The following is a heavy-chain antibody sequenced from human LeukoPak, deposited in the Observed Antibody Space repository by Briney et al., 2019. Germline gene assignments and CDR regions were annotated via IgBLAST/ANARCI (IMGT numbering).Heavy chain of an antibody. CDR2: ISYDGSNK. CDR3: ARDAIGYCSGGSCYTPFDY. J-gene: IGHJ4*02. V-gene: IGHV3-30*04. CDR1: GFTFSSYA. D-gene: IGHD2-15*01. Sequence: PGGSLRLSCAASGFTFSSYAMHWVRQAPGKGLEWVAVISYDGSNKYYADSVKGRFTISRDNSKNTLYLQMNSLRAEDTAVYYCARDAIGYCSGGSCYTPFDYWGQGTLVTVSS.